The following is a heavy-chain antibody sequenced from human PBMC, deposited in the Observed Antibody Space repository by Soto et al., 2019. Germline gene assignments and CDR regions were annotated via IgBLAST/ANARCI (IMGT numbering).Heavy chain of an antibody. D-gene: IGHD3-16*01. J-gene: IGHJ4*02. Sequence: EVQLVESGGGLAQPGGSLRLSCVASGFTFSSYSINWIRQAPGKGPEWVSWISPDGNSVDYTDSVKGRFTISRDNAENSLYLEMNSLRDEDTAVYYCVRDHLWAFDYWGQGTLVTVSS. CDR2: ISPDGNSV. CDR3: VRDHLWAFDY. V-gene: IGHV3-48*02. CDR1: GFTFSSYS.